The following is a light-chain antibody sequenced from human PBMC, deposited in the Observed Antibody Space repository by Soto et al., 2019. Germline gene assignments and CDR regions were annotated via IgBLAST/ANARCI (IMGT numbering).Light chain of an antibody. V-gene: IGKV4-1*01. CDR1: QSVFFSSNNKNY. Sequence: DIVMTQSPDSLAVSLGERATINCKSSQSVFFSSNNKNYLAWYQQKPGQPPKLLIYWASARESGVPDRFSGSGSGTDFTLTIGSLQDEDVAVYYCQQYYSTPLTFGPGTKVEIK. J-gene: IGKJ1*01. CDR3: QQYYSTPLT. CDR2: WAS.